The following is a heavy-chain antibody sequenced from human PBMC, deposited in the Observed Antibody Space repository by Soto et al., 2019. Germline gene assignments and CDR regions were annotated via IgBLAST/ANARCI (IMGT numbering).Heavy chain of an antibody. J-gene: IGHJ5*02. CDR1: GGSFSGYY. V-gene: IGHV4-34*01. CDR2: INHSGST. Sequence: SETLSLTCAVYGGSFSGYYWSWIRQPPGKGLEWIGEINHSGSTNYNPSLKSRVTISVDTSKNQFSLKLSSVTAADTAVYYCARVSLWFGDHWFAPWGQGTLVTVSS. D-gene: IGHD3-10*01. CDR3: ARVSLWFGDHWFAP.